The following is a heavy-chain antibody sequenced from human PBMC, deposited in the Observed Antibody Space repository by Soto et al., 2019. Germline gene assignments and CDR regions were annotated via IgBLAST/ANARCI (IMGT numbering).Heavy chain of an antibody. D-gene: IGHD6-13*01. CDR2: INPNSGGT. V-gene: IGHV1-2*04. J-gene: IGHJ6*02. Sequence: ASVKVSCEASGYTFTGYYMHWVRQAPGQGLEWMGWINPNSGGTNYAQKFQGWVTMTRDTSISTAYMELSRLRSDDTAVYYCAREVGAAAGTPRYYGMDVWGQGTTVTVSS. CDR3: AREVGAAAGTPRYYGMDV. CDR1: GYTFTGYY.